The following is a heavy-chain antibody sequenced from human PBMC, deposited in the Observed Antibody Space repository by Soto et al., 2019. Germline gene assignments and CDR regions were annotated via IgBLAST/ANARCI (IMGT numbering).Heavy chain of an antibody. CDR2: IKQDGSEK. CDR1: GFTFISYW. D-gene: IGHD3-16*02. Sequence: PGGSLILSCAASGFTFISYWMSWIRQAPWKGLEWVANIKQDGSEKYYVDSVKGRFTICRDNAKNPLYLQMNSLRAEDTAVYYCARDTRAGTFGGVIKRGFDYWGQGTLVTVSS. CDR3: ARDTRAGTFGGVIKRGFDY. V-gene: IGHV3-7*01. J-gene: IGHJ4*02.